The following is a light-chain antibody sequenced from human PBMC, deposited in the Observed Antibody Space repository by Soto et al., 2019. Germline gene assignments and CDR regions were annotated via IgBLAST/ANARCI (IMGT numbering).Light chain of an antibody. CDR3: QAWDSSTRVV. CDR2: QDS. Sequence: SYELTQPPSVSVSPGQTASITCSGDKLGDKYACWYQQKPGQSPVLVIYQDSKRPSGIPERFSGSNSGNTATLTISGTQAMDEADHYCQAWDSSTRVVFGGGTKVTVL. CDR1: KLGDKY. J-gene: IGLJ2*01. V-gene: IGLV3-1*01.